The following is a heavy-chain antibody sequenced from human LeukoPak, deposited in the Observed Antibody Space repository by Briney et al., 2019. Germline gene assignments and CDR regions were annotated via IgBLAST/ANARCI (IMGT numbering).Heavy chain of an antibody. CDR2: INHSGST. CDR3: ARAAYSVNWFDP. V-gene: IGHV4-34*01. J-gene: IGHJ5*02. D-gene: IGHD6-13*01. Sequence: SETLSLTCAVYGGSFSGYYWSWIRQPPGKGLEWIGEINHSGSTNYNPSLKSRVTISVDTSKNQFSLKLSSVTAADTAVYYCARAAYSVNWFDPWGQETLVTVSS. CDR1: GGSFSGYY.